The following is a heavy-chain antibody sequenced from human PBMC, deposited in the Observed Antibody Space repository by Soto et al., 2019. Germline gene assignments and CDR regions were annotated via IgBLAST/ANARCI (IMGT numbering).Heavy chain of an antibody. D-gene: IGHD5-18*01. V-gene: IGHV3-33*01. CDR1: GFTFSSYG. CDR2: IWYDGSNK. CDR3: AREYSYGYPHFDY. Sequence: GGSLRLSCAASGFTFSSYGMHWVRQAPGKGLEWVAVIWYDGSNKYYADYVKGRFTISRDNSKNTLYLQMNSLRAEDTAVYYCAREYSYGYPHFDYWGQGTLVTVSS. J-gene: IGHJ4*02.